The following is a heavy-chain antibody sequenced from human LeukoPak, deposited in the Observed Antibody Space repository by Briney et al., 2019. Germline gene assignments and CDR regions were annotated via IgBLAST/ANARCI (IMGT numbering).Heavy chain of an antibody. J-gene: IGHJ4*02. CDR1: GYTFTAYY. CDR3: ARGDILTDYYFDY. D-gene: IGHD3-9*01. CDR2: INPNSGGT. Sequence: ASVKVSCKTSGYTFTAYYMHWVRQAPGQGLEWMGWINPNSGGTNYAQKFQGRVTMTRDTSISTAYMELSRLRSDDTAVYYCARGDILTDYYFDYWGQGTLVTVSS. V-gene: IGHV1-2*02.